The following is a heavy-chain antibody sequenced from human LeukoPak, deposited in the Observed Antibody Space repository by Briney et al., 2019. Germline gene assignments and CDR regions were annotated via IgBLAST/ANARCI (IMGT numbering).Heavy chain of an antibody. Sequence: GGSLRLSCAASGFTFSSYGMHWVRQAPGKGLEWVAVISYDGSNKYYADSVKGRFTISRDNSKNTLHLQMNSLRAEDTAVYYCAKDITIFGVVTIKNWFDPWGQGTLVTVSS. D-gene: IGHD3-3*01. CDR2: ISYDGSNK. CDR1: GFTFSSYG. V-gene: IGHV3-30*18. CDR3: AKDITIFGVVTIKNWFDP. J-gene: IGHJ5*02.